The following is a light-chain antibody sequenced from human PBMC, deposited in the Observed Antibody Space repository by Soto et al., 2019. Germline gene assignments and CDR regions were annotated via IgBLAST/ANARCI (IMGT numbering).Light chain of an antibody. J-gene: IGKJ1*01. V-gene: IGKV1-5*03. CDR1: QSISSW. CDR3: QQYNDNLT. Sequence: DIQMTQSPSTLSASVGDRVTITCRASQSISSWLVWYQQKPGQAPKLRIYKASTLQDGVPSRFSGNGFRIVFTLAISSLQPDDSATYYCQQYNDNLTFGQVTKV. CDR2: KAS.